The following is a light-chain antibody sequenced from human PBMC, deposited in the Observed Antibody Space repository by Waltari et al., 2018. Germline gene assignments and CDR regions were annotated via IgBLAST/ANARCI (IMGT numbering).Light chain of an antibody. Sequence: QSVLTQPASVSGSPGQTITISCTGTSSDGRAYYYVSWYQQHPGTAPKVLIYDVSKRPSGVSNRFSGSKSGNTAFLTISGLQPEDEADYYCNSYTDTTWVFGGGTKLTVL. CDR3: NSYTDTTWV. CDR2: DVS. V-gene: IGLV2-14*03. CDR1: SSDGRAYYY. J-gene: IGLJ3*02.